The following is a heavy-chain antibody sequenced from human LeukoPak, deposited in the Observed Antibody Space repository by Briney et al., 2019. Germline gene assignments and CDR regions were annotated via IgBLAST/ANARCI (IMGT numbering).Heavy chain of an antibody. CDR2: IKQDGSEK. CDR1: GFTFSSYW. Sequence: GGSLRLSCAASGFTFSSYWMSWVRQAPGKGLEWVANIKQDGSEKYYVDSVKGRFTISRDNAKNSLYLQMNSLRAEDTAVFFCARLYYYDSRGYYYGYYYYDMDVWGQGTTVTVSS. CDR3: ARLYYYDSRGYYYGYYYYDMDV. D-gene: IGHD3-22*01. J-gene: IGHJ6*02. V-gene: IGHV3-7*03.